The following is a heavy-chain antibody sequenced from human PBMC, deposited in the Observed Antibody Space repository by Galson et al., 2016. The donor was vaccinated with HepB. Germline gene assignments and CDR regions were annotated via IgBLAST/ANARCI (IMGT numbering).Heavy chain of an antibody. J-gene: IGHJ4*02. CDR3: ARGFSFCGGGCSLPALGYYFDN. D-gene: IGHD2-21*01. CDR2: TYYSGTT. CDR1: GGSIGSGTYY. Sequence: TLSLTCTVSGGSIGSGTYYWTWIRQHPGKGLEWIGYTYYSGTTYYNPSLKNPVSISLDTSKNQFSLRLTSVTAADTAVYFCARGFSFCGGGCSLPALGYYFDNWGQGILVTVSS. V-gene: IGHV4-31*01.